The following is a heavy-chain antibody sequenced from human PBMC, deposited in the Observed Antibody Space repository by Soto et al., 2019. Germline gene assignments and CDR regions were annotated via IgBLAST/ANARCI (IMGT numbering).Heavy chain of an antibody. V-gene: IGHV6-1*01. D-gene: IGHD6-13*01. CDR3: AREGVAAATRAGAFDI. J-gene: IGHJ3*02. Sequence: SETLSLTCAISGDSVSSNSAAWNWIRQSPSRGLEWLGRTYYRSKWYNDYAVSVKSRITINPDTSKNQFSLQLNSVTPEDTAVYYCAREGVAAATRAGAFDIWGQGTMVTVSS. CDR1: GDSVSSNSAA. CDR2: TYYRSKWYN.